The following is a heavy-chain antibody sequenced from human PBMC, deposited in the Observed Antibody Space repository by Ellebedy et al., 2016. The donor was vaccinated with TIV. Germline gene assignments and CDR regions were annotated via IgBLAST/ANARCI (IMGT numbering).Heavy chain of an antibody. CDR1: GYTFTRYY. CDR2: TNPSDGST. CDR3: ARDRLSGLGGGGVDV. Sequence: AASVKVSCKASGYTFTRYYMHWVRQAPGQGLEWMGLTNPSDGSTSYAPKFQGRVTMTRDTSTNTVSMELSSLRSDGTAVYYCARDRLSGLGGGGVDVWGQGTTVTVSS. J-gene: IGHJ6*02. D-gene: IGHD3-10*01. V-gene: IGHV1-46*01.